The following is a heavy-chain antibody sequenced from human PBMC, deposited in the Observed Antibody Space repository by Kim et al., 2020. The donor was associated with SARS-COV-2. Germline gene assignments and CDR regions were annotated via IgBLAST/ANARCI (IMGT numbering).Heavy chain of an antibody. CDR1: GFTFSTYA. Sequence: GGSLRLSCAASGFTFSTYAMNWVRQAPGKGLEWVADISDSGGGKYYADSVKGRFTISRDNSKNTLYLQMNSLRAEDTAVYYCATVGGGTDCYYWGQGTLVTVSS. V-gene: IGHV3-23*01. CDR2: ISDSGGGK. D-gene: IGHD3-16*01. CDR3: ATVGGGTDCYY. J-gene: IGHJ4*02.